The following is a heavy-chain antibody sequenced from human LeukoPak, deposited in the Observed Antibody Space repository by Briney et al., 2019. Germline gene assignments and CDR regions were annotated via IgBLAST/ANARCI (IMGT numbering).Heavy chain of an antibody. V-gene: IGHV3-23*01. CDR1: GFTFSSYS. CDR2: ISGSGGST. J-gene: IGHJ4*02. CDR3: AKDPQQGYYGSGSYYQDS. D-gene: IGHD3-10*01. Sequence: SGGSLRLSCAASGFTFSSYSMNWVRQAPGKGLEWVSAISGSGGSTYYADSVKGRFTISRDNSKNTLYLQMNSLRAEDSAVYYCAKDPQQGYYGSGSYYQDSWGQGTLVTVSS.